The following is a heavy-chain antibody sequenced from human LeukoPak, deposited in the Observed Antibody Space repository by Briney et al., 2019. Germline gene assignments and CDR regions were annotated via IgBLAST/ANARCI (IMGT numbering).Heavy chain of an antibody. Sequence: SETLSLTCSVSGGPVTEYYWSWIRQPPGKGLAWIGYAYHTGSTNYSPSLKSRVTMSVDASRNQFSLKLVSVTAADTAVYYCARDRGSTGYYYHDSWGQGILVTVSS. D-gene: IGHD5-12*01. CDR3: ARDRGSTGYYYHDS. J-gene: IGHJ4*02. V-gene: IGHV4-59*02. CDR2: AYHTGST. CDR1: GGPVTEYY.